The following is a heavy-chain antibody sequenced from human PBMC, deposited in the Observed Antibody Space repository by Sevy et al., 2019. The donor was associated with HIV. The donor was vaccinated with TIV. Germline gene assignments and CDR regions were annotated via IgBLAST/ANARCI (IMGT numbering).Heavy chain of an antibody. J-gene: IGHJ6*02. V-gene: IGHV3-11*06. Sequence: GGSLRLSCAASGFTFSDYYMSWIRQAPGKGLEWVSYISSSSSYTNYADSVKGRFTISRDKAKNSLYLQMNSLRAEETAVYYCARNSSSSEPYYYYYYGMDVWGQGTTVTVSS. CDR1: GFTFSDYY. D-gene: IGHD6-6*01. CDR2: ISSSSSYT. CDR3: ARNSSSSEPYYYYYYGMDV.